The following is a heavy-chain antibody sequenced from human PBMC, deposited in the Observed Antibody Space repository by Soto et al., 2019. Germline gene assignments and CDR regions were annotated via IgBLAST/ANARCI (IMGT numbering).Heavy chain of an antibody. Sequence: GASVKVSCKASGYTFTSYDINWVRQASGQWLEWMGWMNPNSGNTGYAQKFQGRVTMTRNTSISTAYMELSSLRSEDTAVYYCACAFTQFYYYMDVWGKGTTVTVSS. CDR3: ACAFTQFYYYMDV. D-gene: IGHD3-16*01. V-gene: IGHV1-8*01. CDR1: GYTFTSYD. J-gene: IGHJ6*03. CDR2: MNPNSGNT.